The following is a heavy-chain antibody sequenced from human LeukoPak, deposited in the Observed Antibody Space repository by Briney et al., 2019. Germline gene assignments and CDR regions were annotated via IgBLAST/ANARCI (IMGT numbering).Heavy chain of an antibody. CDR3: ARGRVESLWFGELWESTAYYFDY. CDR2: INHSGST. J-gene: IGHJ4*02. V-gene: IGHV4-34*01. CDR1: GGSFSGYY. Sequence: SETLSLTCAVYGGSFSGYYWSWIRQPPGKGLEWIGEINHSGSTNYNPSLKSRVTISVDTSKNQFSLKLSSETAADTAVYYCARGRVESLWFGELWESTAYYFDYWGQGTLVTVSS. D-gene: IGHD3-10*01.